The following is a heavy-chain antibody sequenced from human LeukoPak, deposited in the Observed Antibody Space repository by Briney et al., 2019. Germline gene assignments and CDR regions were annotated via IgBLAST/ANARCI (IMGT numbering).Heavy chain of an antibody. Sequence: GGSLRLSRAASGFTFSSYGMHWVRQAPGKGLEWVAFIRYDGSNKYYADSVKGRFTISRDNSKNTLYLQMNSLRAEDTAVYYCAKDKSQSSYYYGSVDYWGQGTLVTVSS. CDR2: IRYDGSNK. CDR1: GFTFSSYG. D-gene: IGHD3-10*01. V-gene: IGHV3-30*02. CDR3: AKDKSQSSYYYGSVDY. J-gene: IGHJ4*02.